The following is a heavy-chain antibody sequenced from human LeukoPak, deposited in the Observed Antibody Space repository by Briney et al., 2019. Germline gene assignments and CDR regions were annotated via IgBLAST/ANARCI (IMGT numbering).Heavy chain of an antibody. Sequence: ASVKVSCKASGGTFSSYAISWVRLAPGQGLEWMGGIIPIFGTANYAQKFQGRVTITTDESTSTAYMELSSLRSEDTAVYYCAREPIVGATTEFYFDYWGQGTLVTVSS. D-gene: IGHD1-26*01. CDR3: AREPIVGATTEFYFDY. CDR1: GGTFSSYA. V-gene: IGHV1-69*05. CDR2: IIPIFGTA. J-gene: IGHJ4*02.